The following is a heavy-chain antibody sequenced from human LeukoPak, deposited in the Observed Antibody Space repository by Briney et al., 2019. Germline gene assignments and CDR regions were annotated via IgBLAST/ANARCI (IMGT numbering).Heavy chain of an antibody. CDR2: IWYDGSNK. V-gene: IGHV3-33*01. CDR1: GSTFSSYG. CDR3: AITPTYYDILTGYQNYYYGMDV. J-gene: IGHJ6*02. D-gene: IGHD3-9*01. Sequence: PGRSLRLSCAASGSTFSSYGMHWVRQAPGKGLEWVAVIWYDGSNKYYADSVKGRFTISRDNSKNTLYLQMNSLRAEDTAVYYCAITPTYYDILTGYQNYYYGMDVWGQGTTVTVSS.